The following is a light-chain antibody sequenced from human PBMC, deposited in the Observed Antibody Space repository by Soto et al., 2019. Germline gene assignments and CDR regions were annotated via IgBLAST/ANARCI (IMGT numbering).Light chain of an antibody. Sequence: DIQITQSTSTLSASVGERVTITCRASQTISTWLAWYQQKAGKAPKVLIYKASSLQIGVPSRFSGSRSGTEFTLTISSLQPDDSATYYCQQDNSYSPTVGQGTKVDNK. CDR1: QTISTW. CDR3: QQDNSYSPT. J-gene: IGKJ1*01. V-gene: IGKV1-5*03. CDR2: KAS.